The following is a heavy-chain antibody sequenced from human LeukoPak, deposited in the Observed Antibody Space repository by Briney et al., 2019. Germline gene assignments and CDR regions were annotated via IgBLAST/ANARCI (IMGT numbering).Heavy chain of an antibody. D-gene: IGHD3-22*01. CDR2: ISSSSSYI. J-gene: IGHJ3*02. CDR1: GFTFSSYS. Sequence: KPGGSLRLSCAASGFTFSSYSMNWVRQAPGKGLEWVSSISSSSSYIYYADSVKGRFTISRDNAKNPLYLHMNSLRAEDTAVYYCARDDTNSYYYDSSGPAHAFDIWGQGTMVTVSS. CDR3: ARDDTNSYYYDSSGPAHAFDI. V-gene: IGHV3-21*01.